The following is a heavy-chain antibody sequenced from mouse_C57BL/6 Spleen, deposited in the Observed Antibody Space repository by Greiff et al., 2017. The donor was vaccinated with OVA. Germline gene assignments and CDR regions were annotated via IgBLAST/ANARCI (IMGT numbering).Heavy chain of an antibody. Sequence: DVKLVESGPGLVKPSQSLSLTCSVTGYSITSGYYWNWIRQFPGNKLEWMGYISYDGSNNYNPSLKNRISITRDTSKNQFFLKFNSVTTEDTATYDCARAGTGAMDYWGQGTSVTVSS. CDR2: ISYDGSN. V-gene: IGHV3-6*01. CDR1: GYSITSGYY. CDR3: ARAGTGAMDY. J-gene: IGHJ4*01. D-gene: IGHD3-3*01.